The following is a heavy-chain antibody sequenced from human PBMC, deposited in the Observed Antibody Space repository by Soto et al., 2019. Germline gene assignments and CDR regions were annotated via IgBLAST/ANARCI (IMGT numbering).Heavy chain of an antibody. CDR2: INQDGTEI. V-gene: IGHV3-7*01. D-gene: IGHD4-17*01. CDR1: GFTFSSYW. CDR3: ARAVGDSTSY. J-gene: IGHJ4*02. Sequence: PGGSLRLSCAASGFTFSSYWMHWVRQAPGKGLEWVANINQDGTEIYYVDSVKGRFTISRDNAKSSLYLQVNSLRAEDTAVYYCARAVGDSTSYWGQGTVVTVS.